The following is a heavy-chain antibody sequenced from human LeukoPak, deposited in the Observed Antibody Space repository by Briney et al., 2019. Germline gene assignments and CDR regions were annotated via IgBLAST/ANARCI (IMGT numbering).Heavy chain of an antibody. J-gene: IGHJ4*02. D-gene: IGHD3-10*01. CDR2: IYYSGST. V-gene: IGHV4-30-4*08. CDR3: ARRSYYGSGVDY. Sequence: SQNLSLTCTVSGGSISSGDYYWSWIRQPPGKGLEWIGYIYYSGSTYYNPSLKSRVTISVDTSKNQFSLKLSSVTAADTAVYYCARRSYYGSGVDYWGQGTMVTVSS. CDR1: GGSISSGDYY.